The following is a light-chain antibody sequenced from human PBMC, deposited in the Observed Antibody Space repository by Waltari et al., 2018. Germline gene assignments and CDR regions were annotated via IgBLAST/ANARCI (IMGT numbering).Light chain of an antibody. CDR2: GAS. V-gene: IGKV3-15*01. CDR3: QHHTNWLWT. CDR1: QNVTSN. J-gene: IGKJ1*01. Sequence: EREETQYPATLSLSPGERATLSCRASQNVTSNLAWYQQKPGQAPRLLMYGASTRAADIPARFSGSGSGTDFTLTISSLQSEDFAVYYCQHHTNWLWTFGQGTRVEI.